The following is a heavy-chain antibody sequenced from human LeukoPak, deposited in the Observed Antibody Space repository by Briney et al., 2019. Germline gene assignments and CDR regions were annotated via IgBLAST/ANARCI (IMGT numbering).Heavy chain of an antibody. V-gene: IGHV4-4*07. CDR1: GGSISSYY. Sequence: PSDTLSLTCTVSGGSISSYYWRWIPQPAGKGLEWIGRIYTRGSTNYNPSLKSQATLSVDKTKNQLPLKLSSVTAADTAVYYCARAPYSSSWMVWGGDYFDYWGQGTLVTVSS. CDR2: IYTRGST. J-gene: IGHJ4*02. D-gene: IGHD6-13*01. CDR3: ARAPYSSSWMVWGGDYFDY.